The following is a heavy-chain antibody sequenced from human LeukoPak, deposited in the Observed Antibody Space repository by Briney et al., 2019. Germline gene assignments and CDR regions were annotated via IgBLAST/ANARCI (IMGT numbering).Heavy chain of an antibody. Sequence: GGSLRLSCAASGFTFSSYWMHWVRQAPGKGLVWVSHIRSDGSSTNYADSVKGRFTISRDNAKSTLYPQMNSLRAGDTAVYYCARASGSGSHYPFDYWGQGTLVTVSS. J-gene: IGHJ4*02. V-gene: IGHV3-74*01. CDR2: IRSDGSST. CDR1: GFTFSSYW. CDR3: ARASGSGSHYPFDY. D-gene: IGHD3-10*01.